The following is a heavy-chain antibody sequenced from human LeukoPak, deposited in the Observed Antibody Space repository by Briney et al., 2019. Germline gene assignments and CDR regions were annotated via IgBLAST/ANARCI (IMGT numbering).Heavy chain of an antibody. CDR1: GYTFTAYY. CDR3: ARPLSPYQFYFHT. Sequence: ASVKVSCKASGYTFTAYYMHWVRQAPGQGLEWMGWIDPNGGGTIYAQQFQGRVTMTRDTSISTAYMELSSLTSDDTAVYYCARPLSPYQFYFHTWGQGTLLTVSS. CDR2: IDPNGGGT. V-gene: IGHV1-2*02. D-gene: IGHD3-16*02. J-gene: IGHJ4*02.